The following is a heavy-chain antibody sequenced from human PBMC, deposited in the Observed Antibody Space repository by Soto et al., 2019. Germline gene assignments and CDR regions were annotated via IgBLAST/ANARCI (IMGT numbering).Heavy chain of an antibody. CDR3: AADSRRSSYGWGSYRYWFDP. V-gene: IGHV1-58*01. D-gene: IGHD3-16*02. Sequence: QMQLVQSGPEVKKPGTTLKVSCKASGFTFTSSAVQWVRQARGQRLEWIGWIVVGSGNTNYAQKFQERVTITRDMSTSTAYMELSSLRSEDTAVYYCAADSRRSSYGWGSYRYWFDPWGQGTLVTVSS. CDR1: GFTFTSSA. CDR2: IVVGSGNT. J-gene: IGHJ5*02.